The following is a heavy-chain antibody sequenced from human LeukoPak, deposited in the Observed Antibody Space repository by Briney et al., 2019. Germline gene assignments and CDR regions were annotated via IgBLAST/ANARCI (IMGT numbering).Heavy chain of an antibody. V-gene: IGHV4-30-4*01. CDR3: ARVASDSCDSSGYQPYFDY. Sequence: SQTLSLTCTVSGGSISSGDYYWSWIRQPPGKGLEWMGYIYYSGSTYYNPSLKSRVTISVDTSKNQFSLKLSSVTAADTAVYYCARVASDSCDSSGYQPYFDYWGQGTLVTVSS. CDR2: IYYSGST. D-gene: IGHD3-22*01. J-gene: IGHJ4*02. CDR1: GGSISSGDYY.